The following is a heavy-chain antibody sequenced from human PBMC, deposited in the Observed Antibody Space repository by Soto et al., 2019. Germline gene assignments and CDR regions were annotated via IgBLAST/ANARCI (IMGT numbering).Heavy chain of an antibody. Sequence: GGSLRLSCAASGFTISSYAMHWVRQAPGKGLEWVAVISYDGSNKYYADSVKGRFTISRDNSKNTLYLQMNSLRAEDTAVYYCARELYYDSSGYGMDVWGQGTTVTVSS. V-gene: IGHV3-30-3*01. J-gene: IGHJ6*02. CDR3: ARELYYDSSGYGMDV. CDR1: GFTISSYA. D-gene: IGHD3-22*01. CDR2: ISYDGSNK.